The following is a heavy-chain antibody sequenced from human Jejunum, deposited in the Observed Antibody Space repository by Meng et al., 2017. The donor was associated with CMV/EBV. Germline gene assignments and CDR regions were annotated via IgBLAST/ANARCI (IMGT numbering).Heavy chain of an antibody. J-gene: IGHJ4*02. CDR1: GDSRSNSRHF. CDR2: IDYTGTP. Sequence: LRLQQSGPGLVKPPATLSLTCTFSGDSRSNSRHFWGCIRSPPGKGLEWIANIDYTGTPYYNPSLKSRVTISRDTSKNQFSLKLNSVTAADTAVYYCARVPPSGNYRFDYWGQGTLVTVSS. CDR3: ARVPPSGNYRFDY. D-gene: IGHD6-19*01. V-gene: IGHV4-39*07.